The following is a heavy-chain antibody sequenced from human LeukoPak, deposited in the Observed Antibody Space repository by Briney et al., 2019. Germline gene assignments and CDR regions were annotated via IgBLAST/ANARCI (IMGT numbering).Heavy chain of an antibody. V-gene: IGHV3-23*01. CDR2: ISGSGGST. CDR3: AKDLYGGNSEGYFDY. D-gene: IGHD4-23*01. J-gene: IGHJ4*02. Sequence: PGGSLRLSCAASGFTFSSYAMSWVRQAPGKGLEWVSAISGSGGSTYYADSVKGRFTISRDNSKNTLYLQMNSLRAEDTAVYYCAKDLYGGNSEGYFDYWGQGTLVTVSS. CDR1: GFTFSSYA.